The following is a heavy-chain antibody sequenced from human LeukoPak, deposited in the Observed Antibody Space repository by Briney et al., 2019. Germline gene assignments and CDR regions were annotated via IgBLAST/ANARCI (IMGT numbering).Heavy chain of an antibody. CDR3: AREIDYDILTGYHDAFDI. J-gene: IGHJ3*02. CDR2: ISAYNGNT. D-gene: IGHD3-9*01. Sequence: ASVKVSCKAPGYTFTSYGISWVRQAPGQGLEWMGWISAYNGNTNYAQKLQGRVTMTTDTSTSTAYMELRSLRSDDTAVYYCAREIDYDILTGYHDAFDIWGQGTMVTVSS. CDR1: GYTFTSYG. V-gene: IGHV1-18*01.